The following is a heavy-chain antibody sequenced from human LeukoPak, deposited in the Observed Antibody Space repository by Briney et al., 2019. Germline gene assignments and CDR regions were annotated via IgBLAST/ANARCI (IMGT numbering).Heavy chain of an antibody. D-gene: IGHD6-6*01. CDR3: ARVTSPYYFDY. CDR1: GFTFSSYA. Sequence: GGSLRLSCAASGFTFSSYAMHWVRQAPGKGLEWVAVISYDGSNKYYADSVKGRFTISRDNSKNTLYLQMNSLRAEDTAVYYCARVTSPYYFDYWGQGTLVTVSS. J-gene: IGHJ4*02. CDR2: ISYDGSNK. V-gene: IGHV3-30*04.